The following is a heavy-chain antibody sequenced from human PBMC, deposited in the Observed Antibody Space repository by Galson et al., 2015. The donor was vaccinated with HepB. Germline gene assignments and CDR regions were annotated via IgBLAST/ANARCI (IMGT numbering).Heavy chain of an antibody. Sequence: SLRLSCAASGFTFSYYWMHWVRQVPGKGLVWVSRINGDESSTTYADSVKGRFTMSRDNAKNTLYLQMNSLRGEDTAVYYCASATPQDTYHYYGMHVCGPGTPFTAS. CDR2: INGDESST. CDR3: ASATPQDTYHYYGMHV. CDR1: GFTFSYYW. V-gene: IGHV3-74*01. J-gene: IGHJ6*02.